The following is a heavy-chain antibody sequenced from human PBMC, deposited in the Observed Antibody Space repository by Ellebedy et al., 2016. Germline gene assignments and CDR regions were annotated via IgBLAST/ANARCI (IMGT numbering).Heavy chain of an antibody. V-gene: IGHV4-59*02. D-gene: IGHD3-22*01. J-gene: IGHJ4*02. CDR3: ARDVSLYSSSPSFDF. CDR1: GGSVDTYY. CDR2: VFYGGST. Sequence: SGTLSLTXTVSGGSVDTYYWTWIRQSPGKGLEWIGYVFYGGSTKYNRSLRSRVTISLDTAKNQFSLRLTSVAAADTAVYFCARDVSLYSSSPSFDFWGQGMMVTVSS.